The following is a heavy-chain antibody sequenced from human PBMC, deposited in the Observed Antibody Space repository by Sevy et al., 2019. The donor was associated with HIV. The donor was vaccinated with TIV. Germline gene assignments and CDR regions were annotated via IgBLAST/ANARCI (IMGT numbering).Heavy chain of an antibody. CDR3: AGENAWGRCYS. CDR2: IYYNGHI. CDR1: GGSITSLY. D-gene: IGHD1-26*01. J-gene: IGHJ4*02. V-gene: IGHV4-59*08. Sequence: SETLSLTCTVSGGSITSLYWNWIRQPPGKGLEWIANIYYNGHINYNPSLKSRVTLSLDTSKNQLSLRLSCVTAADTAMYYCAGENAWGRCYSWGQGTLVTVSS.